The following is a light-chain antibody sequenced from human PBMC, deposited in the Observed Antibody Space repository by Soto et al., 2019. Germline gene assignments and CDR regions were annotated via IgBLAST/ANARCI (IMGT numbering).Light chain of an antibody. J-gene: IGKJ1*01. V-gene: IGKV1-5*01. Sequence: DIQMTQSPSTLSASVGDRVTITCRASQTISSWLAWYQQKPGKAPKLLIYDASSLESGVPSRFSGSGSGTEFTLTISSLQPDDFATYYCQQNNRHSEWTFGQGTKVEIK. CDR1: QTISSW. CDR3: QQNNRHSEWT. CDR2: DAS.